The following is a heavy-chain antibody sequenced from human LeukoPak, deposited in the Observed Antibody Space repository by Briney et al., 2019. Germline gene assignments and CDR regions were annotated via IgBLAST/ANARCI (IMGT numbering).Heavy chain of an antibody. J-gene: IGHJ4*02. D-gene: IGHD5-18*01. CDR1: GGTFSSYA. V-gene: IGHV1-69*06. CDR2: IIPIFGTA. Sequence: SVKVSCKASGGTFSSYAISWVRQAPGQGLEWMGGIIPIFGTANYAQKFQGRVTITADKSTSTAYMELSSLRSEDTAVYYCASDIGGYSYGYTDYWGQGTLVTVSS. CDR3: ASDIGGYSYGYTDY.